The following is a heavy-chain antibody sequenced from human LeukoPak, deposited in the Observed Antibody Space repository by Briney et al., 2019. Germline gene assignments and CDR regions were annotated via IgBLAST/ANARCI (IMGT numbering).Heavy chain of an antibody. J-gene: IGHJ3*02. CDR2: VYTSGNT. V-gene: IGHV4-4*07. CDR1: GGSMSSYY. CDR3: ARGLSHSKDI. Sequence: PSETLSLTCTVSGGSMSSYYWSWIRQPAGKGLEWIGRVYTSGNTNYNPSPKSRVTMSVDTSKNQFSLKLTSVTAADTAVYYCARGLSHSKDIWGQGTMVTVSS.